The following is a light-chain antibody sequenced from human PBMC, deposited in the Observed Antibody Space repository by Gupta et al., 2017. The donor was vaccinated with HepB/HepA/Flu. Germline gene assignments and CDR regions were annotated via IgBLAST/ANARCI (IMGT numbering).Light chain of an antibody. CDR3: QQYDSSLLGT. CDR2: GAS. Sequence: EIMLTPSPGTLSLSPGERATLSCRASQSVSSSYLAWYQQKPGQAPRLLIYGASSRATGIPDRFSGSGSGTGFTLTISRLEPEDFAVYYCQQYDSSLLGTFGQGTKVEIK. CDR1: QSVSSSY. J-gene: IGKJ1*01. V-gene: IGKV3-20*01.